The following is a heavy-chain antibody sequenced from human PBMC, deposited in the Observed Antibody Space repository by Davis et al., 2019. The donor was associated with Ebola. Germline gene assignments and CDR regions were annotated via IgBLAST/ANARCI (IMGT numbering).Heavy chain of an antibody. CDR3: ARESEQLALDY. Sequence: ASVKVSCKASGGTFSSYTISWVRQAPGQGLEWMGWISAYNGNTNYAQKLQGRVTMTTDTSTSTAYMELRSLRSDDTAVYYCARESEQLALDYWGQGTLVTVSS. V-gene: IGHV1-18*01. D-gene: IGHD6-6*01. J-gene: IGHJ4*02. CDR1: GGTFSSYT. CDR2: ISAYNGNT.